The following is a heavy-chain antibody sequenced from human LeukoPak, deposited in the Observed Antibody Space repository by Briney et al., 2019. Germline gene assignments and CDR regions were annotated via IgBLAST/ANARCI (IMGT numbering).Heavy chain of an antibody. CDR3: AGLAVAGTGGEFDY. CDR2: IYYSGST. Sequence: SETLSLTCTVSGGSISSYYWSWIRQPPGKGLEWIGYIYYSGSTNYNPSLKSRVTISVDTSKNQFSLKLSSVTAADTAVYYCAGLAVAGTGGEFDYWGQGTLVTVSS. V-gene: IGHV4-59*01. D-gene: IGHD6-19*01. J-gene: IGHJ4*02. CDR1: GGSISSYY.